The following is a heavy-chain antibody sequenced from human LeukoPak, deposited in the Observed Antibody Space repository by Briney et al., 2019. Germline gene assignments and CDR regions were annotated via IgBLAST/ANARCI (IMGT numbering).Heavy chain of an antibody. CDR1: GFTVSSNY. Sequence: GGSLRLSCAASGFTVSSNYMSWVRQPPGKGLDWVSVIYSGDSTYYADCVLRGFTISSHHSKNPLYLLFNSLRAEDTAVYYCARRDYRDLQLFDYWGQGTLVTVSS. J-gene: IGHJ4*02. CDR3: ARRDYRDLQLFDY. CDR2: IYSGDST. D-gene: IGHD4-17*01. V-gene: IGHV3-53*01.